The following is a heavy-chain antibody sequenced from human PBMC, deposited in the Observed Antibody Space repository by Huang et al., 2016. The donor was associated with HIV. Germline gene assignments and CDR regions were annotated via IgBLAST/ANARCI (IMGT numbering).Heavy chain of an antibody. J-gene: IGHJ4*02. Sequence: QVQLVESGGGVVQPGRSLRLSCGASGFVLNNYVLHWVRQTQGKGLDWVAGITKDGRNKHDAESVKGRFTISKDNAKNTLYLEMDSLTPEDTGVYYCAREDGSSGDCGYFGPWGQGAQVTVAT. CDR1: GFVLNNYV. V-gene: IGHV3-30*03. CDR3: AREDGSSGDCGYFGP. CDR2: ITKDGRNK. D-gene: IGHD3-22*01.